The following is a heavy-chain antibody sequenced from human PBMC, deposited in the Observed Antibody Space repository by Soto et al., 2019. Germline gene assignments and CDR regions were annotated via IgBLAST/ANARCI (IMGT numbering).Heavy chain of an antibody. D-gene: IGHD2-2*01. Sequence: SETLSLTCTVPGGSISSYYWSWIRQPPGKGLEWIGYIYYSGSTNYNPSLKSRVTISVDTSKNQFSLKLSSVTAADTAVYYCARDLGYCSSTSCYPGWFDPWGQGTLVTVSS. CDR1: GGSISSYY. V-gene: IGHV4-59*01. J-gene: IGHJ5*02. CDR2: IYYSGST. CDR3: ARDLGYCSSTSCYPGWFDP.